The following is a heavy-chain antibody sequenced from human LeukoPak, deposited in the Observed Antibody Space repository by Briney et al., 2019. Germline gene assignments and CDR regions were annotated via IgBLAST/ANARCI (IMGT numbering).Heavy chain of an antibody. J-gene: IGHJ4*02. CDR1: GGSINDYY. D-gene: IGHD6-13*01. Sequence: SETLSLTCTVSGGSINDYYWTWIRQPSGQGLEWLGRIHTGGSTNYNPSLRRRLTMSVDTSKNQFSLKLSSVTAADTAVYYCASQRKYSNSWPFFDYWGQGTLVTVSS. V-gene: IGHV4-4*07. CDR3: ASQRKYSNSWPFFDY. CDR2: IHTGGST.